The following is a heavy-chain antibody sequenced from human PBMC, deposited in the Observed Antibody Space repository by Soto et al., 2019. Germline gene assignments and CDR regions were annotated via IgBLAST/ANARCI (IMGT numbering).Heavy chain of an antibody. Sequence: QVQLVESGGGVVQPGRSLRLSCAASGFTFSSYGMHWVRQAPGKGLEWVAVIWYDGSNKYYADSVKGRFTISRDNSKNTLYLQMNSLRAEDTAVYYCARDGALGGFIVQYYFDYWGQGTLVNVYS. CDR1: GFTFSSYG. V-gene: IGHV3-33*01. CDR2: IWYDGSNK. J-gene: IGHJ4*02. CDR3: ARDGALGGFIVQYYFDY. D-gene: IGHD3-16*02.